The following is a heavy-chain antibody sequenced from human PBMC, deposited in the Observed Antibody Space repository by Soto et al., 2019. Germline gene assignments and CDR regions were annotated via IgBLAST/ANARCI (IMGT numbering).Heavy chain of an antibody. CDR3: AKPSKYCGSKCYSPAHDAFDI. Sequence: SETLSLTCAVSGTSISTANYYWGWIRQPPGKGLQWIGSFFYSGTTHYNPSLKSRVTIAVDTYKNQFSLKLSSVTAADTAIYYCAKPSKYCGSKCYSPAHDAFDIWGRGTTVTVSS. D-gene: IGHD2-21*01. V-gene: IGHV4-39*01. CDR2: FFYSGTT. J-gene: IGHJ3*02. CDR1: GTSISTANYY.